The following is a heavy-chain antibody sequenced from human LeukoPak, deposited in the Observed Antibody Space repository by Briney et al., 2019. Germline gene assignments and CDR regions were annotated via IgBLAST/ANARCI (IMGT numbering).Heavy chain of an antibody. CDR2: IYHSGST. CDR3: ARHPSTTVVTSGAFDI. D-gene: IGHD4-23*01. CDR1: GGSISSGGYS. Sequence: SQTLSLTCAVSGGSISSGGYSWSWIRQPPGKGLEWIGYIYHSGSTYYNPSLKSRVTISVDTSKNQFSLKLSSVTAADTAVYYCARHPSTTVVTSGAFDIWGQGTMVTVSS. J-gene: IGHJ3*02. V-gene: IGHV4-30-2*03.